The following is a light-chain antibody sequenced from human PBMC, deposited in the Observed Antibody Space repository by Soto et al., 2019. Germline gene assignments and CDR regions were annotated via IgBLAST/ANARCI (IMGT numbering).Light chain of an antibody. CDR1: QSISTY. J-gene: IGKJ1*01. CDR3: QQSYDMPWT. V-gene: IGKV1-39*01. CDR2: AAY. Sequence: DIQMTQSPSSLSASVGDTVTITCRASQSISTYLTWYQQKPGKGPKLLIYAAYNLQSGVPSRFSGSGSGTDFTLTISSLQPEDFAAYYCQQSYDMPWTFGQGTKVEIK.